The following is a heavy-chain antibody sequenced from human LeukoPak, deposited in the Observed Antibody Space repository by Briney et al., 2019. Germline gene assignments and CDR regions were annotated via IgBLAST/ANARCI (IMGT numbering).Heavy chain of an antibody. CDR3: AREPYYYDSSGYYYDWFDP. D-gene: IGHD3-22*01. CDR1: GGSISSGGYY. CDR2: IYYSGST. V-gene: IGHV4-31*03. J-gene: IGHJ5*02. Sequence: PSETLSLTCTVSGGSISSGGYYWSWIRQHPGKGLEWIGYIYYSGSTYYNPSLKSRVTISVDTSKNQFSPKLSSVTAADTAVYYCAREPYYYDSSGYYYDWFDPWGQGTLVTVSS.